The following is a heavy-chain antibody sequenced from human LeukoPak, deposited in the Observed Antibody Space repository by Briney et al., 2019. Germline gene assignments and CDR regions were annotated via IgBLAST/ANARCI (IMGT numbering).Heavy chain of an antibody. V-gene: IGHV3-23*01. CDR1: GFTFSSSP. D-gene: IGHD3-10*01. CDR3: AKAGTPGIPFDY. J-gene: IGHJ4*02. CDR2: ITGDGDAT. Sequence: RGSLRLSCAASGFTFSSSPMSSVRQPPGKGLEWVSTITGDGDATDYAASLNGRFTVSIDNSKNTLYLQMNSLGAEDVPVYYCAKAGTPGIPFDYWGQGTLVTVSS.